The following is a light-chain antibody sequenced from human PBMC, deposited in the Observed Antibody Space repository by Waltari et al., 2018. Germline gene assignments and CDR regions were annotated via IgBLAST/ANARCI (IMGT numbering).Light chain of an antibody. J-gene: IGLJ3*02. V-gene: IGLV2-11*01. CDR2: DVS. CDR3: CSYAGSYTLV. Sequence: QSALTQPRSVSGSPGQSVTISCTGTSRDAGGYHYVSWYQQPPGKAPKLMNYDVSKRPSGVPDRFSCSKSGNTASLTISGLQAEDEADYYCCSYAGSYTLVFGGGTKLTVL. CDR1: SRDAGGYHY.